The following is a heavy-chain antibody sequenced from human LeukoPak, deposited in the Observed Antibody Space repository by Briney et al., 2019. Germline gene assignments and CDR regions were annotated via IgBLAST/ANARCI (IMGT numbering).Heavy chain of an antibody. V-gene: IGHV4-59*01. J-gene: IGHJ6*02. Sequence: PSETLSLTCTVSGGSISSYYWRWIRQPPGKGLEWIGYIYYSGSTNYNPSLKSRVTISVDTSKNQFSLKLSSVTAADTAVYYCARVNVRLRYYYGMDVWGQGTTVTVSS. CDR1: GGSISSYY. CDR2: IYYSGST. CDR3: ARVNVRLRYYYGMDV. D-gene: IGHD2-8*01.